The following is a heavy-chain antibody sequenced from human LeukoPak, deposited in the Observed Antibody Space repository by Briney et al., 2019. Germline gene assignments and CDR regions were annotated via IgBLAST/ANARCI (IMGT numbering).Heavy chain of an antibody. V-gene: IGHV1-69*05. J-gene: IGHJ6*02. CDR3: ARVTYSSGWTHYYYYYGMDV. D-gene: IGHD6-19*01. CDR2: IIPIFGTA. CDR1: GGTFSSYA. Sequence: SVKVSCKASGGTFSSYAISWVRQAPGQGLEWMGGIIPIFGTANYAQKLQGRVTMTTDTSTSTAYMELRSLRSDDTAVYYCARVTYSSGWTHYYYYYGMDVWGQGTTVTVSS.